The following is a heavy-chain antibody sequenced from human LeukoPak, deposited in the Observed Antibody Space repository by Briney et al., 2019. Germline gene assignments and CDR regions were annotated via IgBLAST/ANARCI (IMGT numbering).Heavy chain of an antibody. D-gene: IGHD4-17*01. CDR2: ISYTGST. CDR1: DDSFSSHC. Sequence: SETLSLTCSVSDDSFSSHCWTWIRQPPGKGLEWIGYISYTGSTNYNPSLKSRVTISVDTSKNQFSLKLSSVTAADTAVYYCARDPTTVTKGFDVWGLGTLVTVSS. J-gene: IGHJ3*01. V-gene: IGHV4-59*11. CDR3: ARDPTTVTKGFDV.